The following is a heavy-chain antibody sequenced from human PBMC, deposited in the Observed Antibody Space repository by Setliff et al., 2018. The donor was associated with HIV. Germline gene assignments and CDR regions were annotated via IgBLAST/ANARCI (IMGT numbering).Heavy chain of an antibody. J-gene: IGHJ4*02. Sequence: PGGSLRLSCAASGFTFNTYAVHWVRQVPGKGLEWVSGISWNGETKGYADSVKGRFSISRDNAKNTLYLQMNNLRAEDTAVYYCVTSPNIVSRWGQGALVTVSS. V-gene: IGHV3-9*01. CDR2: ISWNGETK. D-gene: IGHD5-12*01. CDR1: GFTFNTYA. CDR3: VTSPNIVSR.